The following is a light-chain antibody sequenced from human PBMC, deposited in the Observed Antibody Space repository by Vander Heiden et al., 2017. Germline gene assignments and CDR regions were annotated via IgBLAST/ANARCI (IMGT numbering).Light chain of an antibody. CDR1: SSDVGGYNY. CDR3: CSYAGRYTVL. V-gene: IGLV2-11*01. CDR2: DVS. J-gene: IGLJ2*01. Sequence: QSALPQPRSVSGSPGQSVTISCTGTSSDVGGYNYVSWHQQHPGKAPKLMIYDVSKRPSGVPDRFSGSKSGNTASLTISGLHTDDEADYYCCSYAGRYTVLFGGGTKLTVL.